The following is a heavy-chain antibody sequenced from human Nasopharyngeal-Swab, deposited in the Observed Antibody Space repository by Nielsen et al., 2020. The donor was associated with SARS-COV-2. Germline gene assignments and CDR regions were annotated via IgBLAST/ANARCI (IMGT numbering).Heavy chain of an antibody. CDR2: IYYSGST. D-gene: IGHD3-22*01. Sequence: TLSLTCTVSGGSISSGGYYWSWIRQHPGKGLEWIGYIYYSGSTYYNPSLKSRVTISVDTSKNQFPLKLSSVTAADTAVYYCARATITMIVVVDAFDIWGQGTMVTVSS. CDR3: ARATITMIVVVDAFDI. J-gene: IGHJ3*02. CDR1: GGSISSGGYY. V-gene: IGHV4-31*03.